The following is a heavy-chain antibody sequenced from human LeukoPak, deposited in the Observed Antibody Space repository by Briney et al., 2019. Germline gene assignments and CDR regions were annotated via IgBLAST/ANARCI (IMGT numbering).Heavy chain of an antibody. CDR3: ARVWWELRDVSFDY. D-gene: IGHD1-26*01. CDR1: GGTFSSYA. J-gene: IGHJ4*02. V-gene: IGHV1-69*13. CDR2: IIPIFGTA. Sequence: SVKVSCEASGGTFSSYAISWVRQAPGQGLEWMGGIIPIFGTANYAQKFQGRVTITADESTSTAYMELSSLRSEDTAVYYCARVWWELRDVSFDYWGQGTLVTVSS.